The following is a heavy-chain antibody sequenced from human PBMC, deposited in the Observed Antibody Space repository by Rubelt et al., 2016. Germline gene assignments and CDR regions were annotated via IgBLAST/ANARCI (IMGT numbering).Heavy chain of an antibody. J-gene: IGHJ4*02. Sequence: QVQLVEYGGGVVQPGRSLRLSCAASGFTFSTYGVHWVRQAPGKGLEWVSSVSGGGGAHFYAASVQGRFAISRDNSRDTLFLQMYNFRVDDTALYYCALVGSGSLFYDFWGPGTLVTVS. D-gene: IGHD3-10*01. CDR2: VSGGGGAH. CDR3: ALVGSGSLFYDF. V-gene: IGHV3-33*03. CDR1: GFTFSTYG.